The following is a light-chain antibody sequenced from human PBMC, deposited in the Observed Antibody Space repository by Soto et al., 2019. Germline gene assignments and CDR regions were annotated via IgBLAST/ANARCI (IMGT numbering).Light chain of an antibody. Sequence: QSALTQPPSASGSPGQSVTISCTGTSIDVGGYNYVSWYQQHPGKAPKLIIYEDTKRPSGVPDRFTGSKSGNTASLTVSGLQAEDEADYYCSSYAGSNNWAVFGGGTKLTVL. J-gene: IGLJ3*02. CDR2: EDT. V-gene: IGLV2-8*01. CDR1: SIDVGGYNY. CDR3: SSYAGSNNWAV.